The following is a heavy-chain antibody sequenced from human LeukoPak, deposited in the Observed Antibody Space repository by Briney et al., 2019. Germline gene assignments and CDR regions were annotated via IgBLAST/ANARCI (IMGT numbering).Heavy chain of an antibody. CDR2: ISSSSSYI. CDR1: GFTFSSYS. V-gene: IGHV3-21*01. CDR3: ARGSDYYGSGSYFIDAFDI. J-gene: IGHJ3*02. D-gene: IGHD3-10*01. Sequence: GGSLRLSCAASGFTFSSYSMNWVRQAPGKGLEWVSSISSSSSYIYYADSAKGRFTISRDNAKNSLYLQMNSLRAEDTAVYYCARGSDYYGSGSYFIDAFDIWGQGTMVTVSS.